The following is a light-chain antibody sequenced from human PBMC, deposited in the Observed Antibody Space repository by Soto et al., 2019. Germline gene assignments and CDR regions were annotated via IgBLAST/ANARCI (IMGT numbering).Light chain of an antibody. J-gene: IGLJ2*01. Sequence: QSALTQPASVSGSPGQSITISCTGTSSDVGGYNYVSWYQQYPDKAPKLMIYDVSNRPSGVSNRFSGSKSGNTASLTISGLQAEDEADYFCSSYTSSSSPVVFGGGTQLTVL. CDR1: SSDVGGYNY. CDR2: DVS. V-gene: IGLV2-14*01. CDR3: SSYTSSSSPVV.